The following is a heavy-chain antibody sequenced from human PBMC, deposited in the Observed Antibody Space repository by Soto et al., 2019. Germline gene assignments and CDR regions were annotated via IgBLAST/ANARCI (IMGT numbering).Heavy chain of an antibody. CDR1: GYTFTSYA. Sequence: GASVKVSCKASGYTFTSYAMHWVRQAPGQRLEWMGWINAGNGNTKYSQKFQGRVTITRDTSASTAYMELSSLRSEDTAVYYCARSPTFGGFDIWGQGTMVNVSS. V-gene: IGHV1-3*01. D-gene: IGHD3-16*01. CDR2: INAGNGNT. CDR3: ARSPTFGGFDI. J-gene: IGHJ3*02.